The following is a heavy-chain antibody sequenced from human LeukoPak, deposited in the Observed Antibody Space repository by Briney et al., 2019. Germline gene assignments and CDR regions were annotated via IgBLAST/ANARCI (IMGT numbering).Heavy chain of an antibody. CDR3: AARSESHDAFDI. D-gene: IGHD3-10*01. V-gene: IGHV3-21*01. J-gene: IGHJ3*02. CDR1: GFTFSSYS. Sequence: GGSLRLSCAASGFTFSSYSMNWVRQAPGKGLEWVSSISSSSSYIYYADSVKGRFTISKDNAKNSLYLQMNSLRAEDTAVYYCAARSESHDAFDIWGQGTMVTVSS. CDR2: ISSSSSYI.